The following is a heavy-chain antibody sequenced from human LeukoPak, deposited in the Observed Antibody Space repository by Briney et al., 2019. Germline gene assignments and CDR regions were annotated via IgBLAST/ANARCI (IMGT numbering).Heavy chain of an antibody. D-gene: IGHD3-9*01. J-gene: IGHJ4*02. CDR3: ARIGGNYDILTGYNYYFDY. Sequence: SETLSLTCAVYGGSFSGYYWSWIRQPPGKGLEWIGEINHSGSTNYNPSLKSQVTISVDRSKNQFSLKLSSVTAADTAVYYCARIGGNYDILTGYNYYFDYWGQGTLVTVSS. CDR1: GGSFSGYY. CDR2: INHSGST. V-gene: IGHV4-34*01.